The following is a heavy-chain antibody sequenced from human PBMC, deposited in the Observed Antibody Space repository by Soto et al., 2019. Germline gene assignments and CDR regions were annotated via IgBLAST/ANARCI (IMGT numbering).Heavy chain of an antibody. CDR3: ARTCSGGTCSFDY. J-gene: IGHJ4*02. Sequence: GGSLRLSCAASGFTVSSNYMSWVRQAPGKGLEWVSVIYSGGSTYYADSVKGRFTISRDNSENTLYLQMNSLRAEDTAVYYCARTCSGGTCSFDYWGQGALVTVSS. CDR2: IYSGGST. CDR1: GFTVSSNY. D-gene: IGHD2-15*01. V-gene: IGHV3-66*01.